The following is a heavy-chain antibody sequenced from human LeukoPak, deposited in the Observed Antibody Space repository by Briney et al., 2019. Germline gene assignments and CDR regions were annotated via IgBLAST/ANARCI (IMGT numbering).Heavy chain of an antibody. V-gene: IGHV3-23*01. Sequence: PGGSLRLSCAASGLTSSKSVISWLRQAPGKGLEWVSAVSAGVGLTFYADSVKGRFTISRDNSKNTLYLQMNSLRAEDTAVYYCARGGYYYDSSSFDYWGQGTLVTVSS. J-gene: IGHJ4*02. D-gene: IGHD3-22*01. CDR1: GLTSSKSV. CDR2: VSAGVGLT. CDR3: ARGGYYYDSSSFDY.